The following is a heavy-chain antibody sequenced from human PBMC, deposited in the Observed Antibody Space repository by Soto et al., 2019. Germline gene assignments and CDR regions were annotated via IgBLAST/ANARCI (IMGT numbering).Heavy chain of an antibody. V-gene: IGHV3-21*01. D-gene: IGHD3-16*01. CDR1: GFTLSCHT. CDR3: VRDYYDTCGYRNTFDM. J-gene: IGHJ3*02. CDR2: IGSRTSDV. Sequence: PGGSLTLSCAASGFTLSCHTMNWVRQAPVKGLEWVSLIGSRTSDVYCADSVKGRFTISQDNAKNSLYLDLTRLRVEDTVVYFCVRDYYDTCGYRNTFDMWGQGTLVTVSS.